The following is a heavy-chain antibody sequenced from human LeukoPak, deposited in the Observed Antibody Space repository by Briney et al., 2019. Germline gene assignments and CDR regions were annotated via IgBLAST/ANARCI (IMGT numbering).Heavy chain of an antibody. CDR1: GFTFSSYG. J-gene: IGHJ4*02. Sequence: GGSLRLSCAASGFTFSSYGMHWVRQAPGKGLEWVAVISYDGSNKYYADSVKGRFTISRDNSKNTLYLQMNSLRAEDTAVYYCAKDRCGGDCLFDYWGQGTLVTVSS. CDR2: ISYDGSNK. V-gene: IGHV3-30*18. CDR3: AKDRCGGDCLFDY. D-gene: IGHD2-21*02.